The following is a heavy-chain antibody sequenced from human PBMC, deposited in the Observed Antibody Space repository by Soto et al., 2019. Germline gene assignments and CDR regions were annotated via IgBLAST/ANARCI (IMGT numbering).Heavy chain of an antibody. CDR2: INHSGST. V-gene: IGHV4-34*01. CDR1: GGSFSGYY. D-gene: IGHD3-10*01. J-gene: IGHJ4*02. Sequence: SETLSLTCAVYGGSFSGYYWSWIRQPPGKGLEWIGEINHSGSTNYNPSLKSRVTISVDTSKNQFSLKLSSVTAADTAVYYCARSMVRGVLLLNYWGQGTLVTVSS. CDR3: ARSMVRGVLLLNY.